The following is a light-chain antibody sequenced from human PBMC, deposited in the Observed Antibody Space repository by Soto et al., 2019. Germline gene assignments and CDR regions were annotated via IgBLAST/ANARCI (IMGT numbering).Light chain of an antibody. CDR1: SSDIGVYNS. CDR3: SSYGSRNTVV. J-gene: IGLJ3*02. V-gene: IGLV2-14*01. Sequence: QSALTQPASVSGSPGQSITISCTGTSSDIGVYNSVSWYQRHPGKVPKLLIYDVTNRPSGISNRLSGSKSGNTASLTISGLQAEDEADYYCSSYGSRNTVVFGGGTKLTVL. CDR2: DVT.